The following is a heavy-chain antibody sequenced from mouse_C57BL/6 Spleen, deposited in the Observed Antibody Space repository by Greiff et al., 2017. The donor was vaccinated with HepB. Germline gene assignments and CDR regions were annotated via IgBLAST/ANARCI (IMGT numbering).Heavy chain of an antibody. CDR2: INPNNGGT. CDR3: ARREPYYGSSYYYAMDY. CDR1: GYTFTDYY. V-gene: IGHV1-26*01. Sequence: VQLQQSGPELVKPGASVKISCKASGYTFTDYYMNWVKQSHGKSLEWIGDINPNNGGTSYNQKFKGKATLTVDKSSSTANMELRSLTSEDSAVYYCARREPYYGSSYYYAMDYWGQGTSVTVSS. J-gene: IGHJ4*01. D-gene: IGHD1-1*01.